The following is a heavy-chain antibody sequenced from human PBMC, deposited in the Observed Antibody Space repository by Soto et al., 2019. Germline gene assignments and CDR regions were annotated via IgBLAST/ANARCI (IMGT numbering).Heavy chain of an antibody. V-gene: IGHV3-33*01. J-gene: IGHJ4*02. Sequence: QVQLVESGGGVVQPGRSLRLSCAASGFTFSSYGMHWVRQAPGKGLEWVAVIWYDGSNKYYADSVKGRFTISRDNSKNTLYLQMNSLRAEDTAVYYCARDNVGYSFHYWGQGTLVTVSS. D-gene: IGHD5-18*01. CDR2: IWYDGSNK. CDR1: GFTFSSYG. CDR3: ARDNVGYSFHY.